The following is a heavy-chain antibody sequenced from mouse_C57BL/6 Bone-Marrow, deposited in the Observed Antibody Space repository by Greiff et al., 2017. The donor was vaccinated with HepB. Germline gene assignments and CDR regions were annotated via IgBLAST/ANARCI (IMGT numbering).Heavy chain of an antibody. J-gene: IGHJ4*01. D-gene: IGHD1-1*01. V-gene: IGHV5-12*01. CDR1: GFTFSDYY. Sequence: EVQLVESGGGLVQPGGSLKLSCAASGFTFSDYYMYWVRQTPEKRLEWVAYISNGGGSTYYPDTVKGRFTISRDNAKNTLYLQMSRLKSEDTAMYYCARRGNTTVVAPYAMDYWGQGTSVTVSS. CDR3: ARRGNTTVVAPYAMDY. CDR2: ISNGGGST.